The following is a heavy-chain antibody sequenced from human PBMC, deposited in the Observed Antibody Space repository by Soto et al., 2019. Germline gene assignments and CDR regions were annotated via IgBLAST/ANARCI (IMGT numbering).Heavy chain of an antibody. CDR2: IDPSDSYT. J-gene: IGHJ6*02. CDR3: ASPRAAAGPGGTYYYYYGMDV. Sequence: GESLKISCKGSGYSFTSYWISWVRQMPGKGLEWMGRIDPSDSYTNYSPSFQGHVTISADKSISTAYLQWSSPKASDTAMYYCASPRAAAGPGGTYYYYYGMDVWGQGTTVTVSS. CDR1: GYSFTSYW. D-gene: IGHD6-13*01. V-gene: IGHV5-10-1*01.